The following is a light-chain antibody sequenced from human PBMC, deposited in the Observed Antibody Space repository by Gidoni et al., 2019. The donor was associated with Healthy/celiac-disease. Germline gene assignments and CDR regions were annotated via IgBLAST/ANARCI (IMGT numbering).Light chain of an antibody. V-gene: IGLV1-44*01. CDR2: SNN. CDR3: AAWDDSLNGFWV. J-gene: IGLJ3*02. Sequence: QSVLTQPPSASGTPGQRVTIACSGSSSNIGSNTVNWYQQLPGTAPKLLIYSNNQRPSGVPDRFSGSKSGTSASLAISGLQSEDAADYYCAAWDDSLNGFWVFGGGTKLTVL. CDR1: SSNIGSNT.